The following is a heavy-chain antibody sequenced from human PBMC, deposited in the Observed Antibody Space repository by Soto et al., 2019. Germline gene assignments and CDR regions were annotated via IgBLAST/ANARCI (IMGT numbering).Heavy chain of an antibody. Sequence: QVQLVVSGGGLVKPGGSLRISCAASGFTFSDYYISWIRQAPGKGLEWVSYISSSGSIIYYADSVKGRFTISRDNGKNSLYLQMNSLRAEDTAVYYCALAGYDSNYYAVTPLSAGHFWGQGTLVTVSS. V-gene: IGHV3-11*01. J-gene: IGHJ4*02. CDR1: GFTFSDYY. D-gene: IGHD4-4*01. CDR3: ALAGYDSNYYAVTPLSAGHF. CDR2: ISSSGSII.